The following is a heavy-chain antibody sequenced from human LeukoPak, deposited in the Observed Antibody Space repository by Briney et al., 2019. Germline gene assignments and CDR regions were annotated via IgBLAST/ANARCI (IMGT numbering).Heavy chain of an antibody. CDR3: AKGPGRYYDSSGYYPGWVYYYYYYMDV. J-gene: IGHJ6*03. Sequence: AGGSLRLSCAASGFTFSSYAMNWVRQAPGKGLEWVSTISGSGGSTYNADSVKGRFTIARDNSKNTLYLQMNSLRAEDTAVYYCAKGPGRYYDSSGYYPGWVYYYYYYMDVWGKGTTVTVSS. V-gene: IGHV3-23*01. D-gene: IGHD3-22*01. CDR1: GFTFSSYA. CDR2: ISGSGGST.